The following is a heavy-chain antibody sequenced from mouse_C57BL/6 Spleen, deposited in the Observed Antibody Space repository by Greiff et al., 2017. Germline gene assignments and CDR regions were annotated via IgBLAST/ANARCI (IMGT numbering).Heavy chain of an antibody. CDR2: IYPGDGDT. CDR3: ARFTTVVATDY. D-gene: IGHD1-1*01. V-gene: IGHV1-80*01. Sequence: VQLQQSGAELVKPGASVKISCKASGYAFSSYWMNWVKQRPGKGLEWIGQIYPGDGDTNYNGKFKGKATMTADKSSSTAYRQLSSLTSEDSSVYVCARFTTVVATDYWGQGTTLTVSS. CDR1: GYAFSSYW. J-gene: IGHJ2*01.